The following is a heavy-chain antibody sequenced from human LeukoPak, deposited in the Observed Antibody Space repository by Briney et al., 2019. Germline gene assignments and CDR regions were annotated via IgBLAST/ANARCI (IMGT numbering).Heavy chain of an antibody. Sequence: PSETLSLTCTVSGGSISSSSYYWGWIRQPPGKGLEWIGSIYYSGSTYYNPSLKSRVTISVDTSKNQFSLKLSSVTAADTAVYYCARHIFGLQYQRDNWLDPWGQGTLVTVSS. V-gene: IGHV4-39*01. CDR1: GGSISSSSYY. CDR3: ARHIFGLQYQRDNWLDP. D-gene: IGHD5-24*01. J-gene: IGHJ5*02. CDR2: IYYSGST.